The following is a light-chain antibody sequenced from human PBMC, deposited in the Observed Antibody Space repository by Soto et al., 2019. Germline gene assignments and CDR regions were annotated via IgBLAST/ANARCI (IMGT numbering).Light chain of an antibody. CDR1: SSDVGGYNY. CDR2: DVS. V-gene: IGLV2-11*01. CDR3: GSYAGSYTLL. J-gene: IGLJ2*01. Sequence: QSALTQPRSVSGSPGQSVTISCTGTSSDVGGYNYVSWYQQHPGKAPKLMIYDVSKRPSGVPDRFSGSKSDNTASLTISGLQAEDEADYYCGSYAGSYTLLFGGGTK.